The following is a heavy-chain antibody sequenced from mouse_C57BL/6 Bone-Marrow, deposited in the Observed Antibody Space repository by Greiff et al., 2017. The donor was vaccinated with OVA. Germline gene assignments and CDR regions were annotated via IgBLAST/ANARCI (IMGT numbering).Heavy chain of an antibody. V-gene: IGHV5-4*01. Sequence: EVQVVESGGGLVKPGGSLKLSCAASGFTFSSYAMSWVRQTPEKRLEWVATISDGGSYTYYPDNVKGRFTISRDNAKNNLYLQMSQLKSEDTAMYYCAKLNWDWDFDVWGTGTTVTVSS. CDR3: AKLNWDWDFDV. CDR1: GFTFSSYA. D-gene: IGHD4-1*01. CDR2: ISDGGSYT. J-gene: IGHJ1*03.